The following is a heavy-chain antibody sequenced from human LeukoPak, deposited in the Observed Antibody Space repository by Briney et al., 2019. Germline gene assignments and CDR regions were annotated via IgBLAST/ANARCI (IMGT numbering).Heavy chain of an antibody. J-gene: IGHJ4*02. Sequence: PGGSLRLSCAASGFTFSNYGMNWVRQTPGKGLEWVAVICYDGSNKYYADSVKGRFTISRDNSKNTLYLQMNSLRAEDTAVYYCARMYDSTHYFDYWGQGTLVTVSS. D-gene: IGHD3-22*01. CDR3: ARMYDSTHYFDY. CDR2: ICYDGSNK. CDR1: GFTFSNYG. V-gene: IGHV3-33*01.